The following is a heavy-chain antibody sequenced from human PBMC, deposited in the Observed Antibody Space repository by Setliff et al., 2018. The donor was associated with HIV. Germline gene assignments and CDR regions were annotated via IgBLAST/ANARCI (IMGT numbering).Heavy chain of an antibody. J-gene: IGHJ5*02. CDR1: GGSISSGGYY. V-gene: IGHV4-31*03. CDR2: IYYSGST. CDR3: ARDICTSTSCPSGWFDP. Sequence: SETLSLTCTVSGGSISSGGYYWSWIRQHPGKGLEWIGYIYYSGSTYYNPSLKSRVSIAVDTSNNQFSLKLSSVTAADTAMYYCARDICTSTSCPSGWFDPWGQGTLVTVSS. D-gene: IGHD2-2*01.